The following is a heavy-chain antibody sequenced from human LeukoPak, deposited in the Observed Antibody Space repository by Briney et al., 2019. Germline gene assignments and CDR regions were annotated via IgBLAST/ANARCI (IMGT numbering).Heavy chain of an antibody. CDR1: GVSISSDY. CDR3: ARRLRQNLYDP. CDR2: IYYSGSS. D-gene: IGHD4-17*01. J-gene: IGHJ5*02. V-gene: IGHV4-59*08. Sequence: SETLSLTCTVSGVSISSDYWSWIRLPPRKGLEWIGYIYYSGSSNYNPSLKSRVTMSVDTSKNQFSLKLTSVTAADTAVYYCARRLRQNLYDPWGQGTLVTVSS.